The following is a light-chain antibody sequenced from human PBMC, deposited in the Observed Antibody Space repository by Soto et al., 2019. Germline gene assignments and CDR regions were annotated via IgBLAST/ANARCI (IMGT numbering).Light chain of an antibody. J-gene: IGKJ1*01. CDR1: QSVSSSY. V-gene: IGKV3-20*01. CDR3: QQYSSSAWT. CDR2: GAS. Sequence: ELVCTQSPGTLSLSPGERATLSCRASQSVSSSYLAWYQQKPGQAPRLLIYGASSRATGIPDRFSGSGSGTDFTLTISRLEPEDFAVYYCQQYSSSAWTFGQGTKVDIK.